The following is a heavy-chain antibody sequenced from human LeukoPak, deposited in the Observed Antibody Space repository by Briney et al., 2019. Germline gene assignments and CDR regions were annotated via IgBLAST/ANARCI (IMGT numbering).Heavy chain of an antibody. D-gene: IGHD1-20*01. CDR3: ASRRITGTSFDY. J-gene: IGHJ4*02. CDR2: IYYSGST. V-gene: IGHV4-59*08. Sequence: NPSETLSLTCTVSGGSISSYYWSWIRQPPGKGLEWIGYIYYSGSTNYNLSLKSRVTISVDTSKNQFSLKLSSVTAADTAVYYCASRRITGTSFDYWGQGTLVTVSS. CDR1: GGSISSYY.